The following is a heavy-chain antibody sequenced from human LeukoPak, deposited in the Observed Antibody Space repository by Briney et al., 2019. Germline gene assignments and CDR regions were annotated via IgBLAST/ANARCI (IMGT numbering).Heavy chain of an antibody. V-gene: IGHV3-23*01. CDR1: GFTFSSYA. J-gene: IGHJ5*02. CDR3: ARSSIAARPGWFDP. D-gene: IGHD6-6*01. CDR2: ISGSGGST. Sequence: PGGSLRLSSAASGFTFSSYAMSWVRQAPGKGLEWVSAISGSGGSTYYADSVKGRFTISRDNSKNTLYLQMNSLRAEDTAVYYCARSSIAARPGWFDPWGQGTLVTVSS.